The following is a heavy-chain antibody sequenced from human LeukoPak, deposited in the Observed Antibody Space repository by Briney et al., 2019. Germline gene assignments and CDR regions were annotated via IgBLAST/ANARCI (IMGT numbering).Heavy chain of an antibody. J-gene: IGHJ4*02. CDR3: ASLASGSYYNPFDY. CDR2: INHSGST. CDR1: GGSFSGYY. D-gene: IGHD3-10*01. V-gene: IGHV4-34*01. Sequence: SETLSLTCAVYGGSFSGYYWSWLRQPPGKGLEWIGEINHSGSTNYNPSLKSRVTISVDTSKNQFSLKLSSVTAADTAVYYCASLASGSYYNPFDYWGQGTLVTVSS.